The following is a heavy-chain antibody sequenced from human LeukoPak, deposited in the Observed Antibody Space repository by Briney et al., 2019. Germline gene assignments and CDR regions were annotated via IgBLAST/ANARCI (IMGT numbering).Heavy chain of an antibody. V-gene: IGHV3-30-3*01. CDR2: ISYDGSNK. J-gene: IGHJ4*02. CDR3: ARDTQWLADFDY. CDR1: GFTFSSCA. D-gene: IGHD6-19*01. Sequence: GGSLRLSCAASGFTFSSCAMHWVRQAPGKGLEWVAVISYDGSNKYYADSVKGRFTISRDNSKNTLYLQMNSLRAEDTAVYYCARDTQWLADFDYWGQGTLVTVSS.